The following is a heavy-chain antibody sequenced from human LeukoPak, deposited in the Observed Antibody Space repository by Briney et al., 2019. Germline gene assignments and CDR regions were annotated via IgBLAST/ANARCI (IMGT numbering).Heavy chain of an antibody. J-gene: IGHJ4*02. CDR1: GGSISSGDSY. V-gene: IGHV4-30-4*08. CDR3: ARENTGYSDYLPFDY. D-gene: IGHD4-11*01. Sequence: PSETLSLTCTVSGGSISSGDSYWTWIRQPPGKGLERIGYIYYSGSTYSNPSLKSRVTISIDTSKNQFSLNLNSVTAADTAVYYCARENTGYSDYLPFDYWGQGTLVTVSS. CDR2: IYYSGST.